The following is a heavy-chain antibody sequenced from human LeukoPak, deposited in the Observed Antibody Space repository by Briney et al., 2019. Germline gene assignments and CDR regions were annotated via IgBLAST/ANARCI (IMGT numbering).Heavy chain of an antibody. CDR2: IYYSGSN. V-gene: IGHV4-39*01. J-gene: IGHJ4*02. CDR1: RASFSNSTYY. Sequence: SETLSLTCTVSRASFSNSTYYWGWIRQPPGKGLEWIGSIYYSGSNYYNPFLKSRATMSVDTSKNQFSLKLSSVTAADTAVYYCARHAGGISATGTRPFDYWGQGTLVTVSS. D-gene: IGHD6-13*01. CDR3: ARHAGGISATGTRPFDY.